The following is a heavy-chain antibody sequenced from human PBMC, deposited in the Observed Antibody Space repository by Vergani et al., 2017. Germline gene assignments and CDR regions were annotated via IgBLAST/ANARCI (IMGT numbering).Heavy chain of an antibody. D-gene: IGHD3-10*01. CDR1: GFTLSNYD. CDR3: AKHFGGWSIDY. J-gene: IGHJ4*02. V-gene: IGHV3-30*02. CDR2: LQFDGSNQ. Sequence: QVQLVESGGGVVQRGGSLRLSCATSGFTLSNYDMQWIRQGPGKGLEFVAFLQFDGSNQYYADSVKGRFTLSRDFSKNTLYLQMNSLRTDDTATYYCAKHFGGWSIDYWGQGTQVIVSS.